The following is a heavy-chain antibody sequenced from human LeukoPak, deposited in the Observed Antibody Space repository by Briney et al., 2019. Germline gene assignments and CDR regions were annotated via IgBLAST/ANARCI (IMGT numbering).Heavy chain of an antibody. CDR3: ARGLDRRCYVDY. CDR2: MNPDSGNT. CDR1: GYTFTSYD. D-gene: IGHD3-22*01. Sequence: GASVKVSCKASGYTFTSYDINWVRQATGQGLEWMGWMNPDSGNTGYAQKFQGRVTMTRNTSISTAYMELSSLRSEDTAVYYCARGLDRRCYVDYWGQGTLVTVSS. J-gene: IGHJ4*02. V-gene: IGHV1-8*01.